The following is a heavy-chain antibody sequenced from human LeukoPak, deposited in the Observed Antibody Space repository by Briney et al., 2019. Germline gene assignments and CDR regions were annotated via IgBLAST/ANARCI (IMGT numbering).Heavy chain of an antibody. Sequence: GGPLRLSCAASGFTFSSYGMHWVRQAPGKGLEWVAFIRYDGSNKYYADSVKGRFTISRDNSKNTLYLQMNSLRAEDTAVYYCAKGRHYDGSGSRTDFDYWGQGTLVTVSS. D-gene: IGHD3-10*01. CDR2: IRYDGSNK. CDR3: AKGRHYDGSGSRTDFDY. CDR1: GFTFSSYG. J-gene: IGHJ4*02. V-gene: IGHV3-30*02.